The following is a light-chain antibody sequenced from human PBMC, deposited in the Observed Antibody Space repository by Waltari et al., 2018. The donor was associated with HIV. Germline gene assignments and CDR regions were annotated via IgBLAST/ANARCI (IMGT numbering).Light chain of an antibody. Sequence: QSALTQPASVSGSPGQSIPISCTGTSRHLRSYTSFSCYQQHPGKAPKLIIYDVGTRPSGVSDRFSGSKSGNTASLTISGLQSEDEADYHCCAYAGPTGLSEVFGGGTKLTVL. J-gene: IGLJ2*01. CDR1: SRHLRSYTS. V-gene: IGLV2-23*02. CDR2: DVG. CDR3: CAYAGPTGLSEV.